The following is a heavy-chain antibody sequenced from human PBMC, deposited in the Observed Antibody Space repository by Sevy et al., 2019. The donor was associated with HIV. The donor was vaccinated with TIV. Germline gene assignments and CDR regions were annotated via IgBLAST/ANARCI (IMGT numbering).Heavy chain of an antibody. D-gene: IGHD3-22*01. CDR3: AITREYYSDSSGYFDY. J-gene: IGHJ4*02. CDR2: FDPEDAKT. V-gene: IGHV1-24*01. CDR1: GYTLTEFS. Sequence: ASVKVSCKISGYTLTEFSMHWVRQVPGKGLEWMESFDPEDAKTIYAQKFQGRVTMTEDTSTDTAYMELRSLRSEDTAMYLSAITREYYSDSSGYFDYWGQGTLVTVSS.